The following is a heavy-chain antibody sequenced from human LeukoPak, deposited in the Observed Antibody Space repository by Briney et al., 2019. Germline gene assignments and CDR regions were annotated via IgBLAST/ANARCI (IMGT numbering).Heavy chain of an antibody. Sequence: SETLSLICTVSGGSISSGGYYWSWIRQHPGKGLEWIGYIYYSGSTYYNPSLKSRVTISVDTSKNQFSLKLSSVTAGDTAVYYCARDASNAGGFDYWGQGTMVTVSS. CDR1: GGSISSGGYY. CDR2: IYYSGST. CDR3: ARDASNAGGFDY. V-gene: IGHV4-31*03. D-gene: IGHD3-9*01. J-gene: IGHJ3*01.